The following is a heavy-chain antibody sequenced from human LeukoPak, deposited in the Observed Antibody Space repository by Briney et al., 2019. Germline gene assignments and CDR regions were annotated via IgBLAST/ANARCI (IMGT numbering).Heavy chain of an antibody. Sequence: PGGSLRLSCAASGFTVSSNFMSWVRQAPGKGLEWVSILYSDGTTYYADSVKGRFSISRDNSKNTLYLQMNNLRAEDKAIYHRPRGLNTVTQIMTCWGQGTIVSVSS. D-gene: IGHD4-17*01. CDR2: LYSDGTT. V-gene: IGHV3-66*02. J-gene: IGHJ4*02. CDR3: PRGLNTVTQIMTC. CDR1: GFTVSSNF.